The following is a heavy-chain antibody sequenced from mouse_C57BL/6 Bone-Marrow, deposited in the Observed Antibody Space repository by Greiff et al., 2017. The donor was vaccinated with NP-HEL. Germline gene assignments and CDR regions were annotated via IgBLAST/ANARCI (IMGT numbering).Heavy chain of an antibody. Sequence: EVKLEESGGGLVQPGGSMKLSCVASGFTFSNYWMNWVRQSPEKGLEWVAQIRLKSDNYATHYAESVKGRFTISRDDSKSSVYLQMNNLRAEDTGIYYCTGRALYYAMDYWGQGTSVTVSS. CDR1: GFTFSNYW. CDR3: TGRALYYAMDY. V-gene: IGHV6-3*01. D-gene: IGHD3-1*01. J-gene: IGHJ4*01. CDR2: IRLKSDNYAT.